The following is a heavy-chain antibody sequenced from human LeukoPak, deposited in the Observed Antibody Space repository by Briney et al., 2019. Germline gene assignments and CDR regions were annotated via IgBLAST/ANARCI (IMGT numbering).Heavy chain of an antibody. CDR3: VRDNPRCCGVIPSNIDDY. CDR1: GFTFADYA. J-gene: IGHJ4*02. CDR2: INGGGSPI. D-gene: IGHD2/OR15-2a*01. Sequence: GGSLRLSCAASGFTFADYALHWVRQAPGKGLEWVAYINGGGSPIYYADSVRGRFTISRDNAKNSLYLQMNSLRAEDTAVYYCVRDNPRCCGVIPSNIDDYWGQGTLVTVSS. V-gene: IGHV3-48*01.